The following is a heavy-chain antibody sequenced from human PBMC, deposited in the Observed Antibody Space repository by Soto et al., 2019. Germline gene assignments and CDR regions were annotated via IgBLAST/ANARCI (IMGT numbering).Heavy chain of an antibody. J-gene: IGHJ4*02. CDR2: INHSGST. V-gene: IGHV4-34*01. CDR1: GGSFSGYY. Sequence: SETLSLTCAVYGGSFSGYYWSWIRQPPGKGLEWIGEINHSGSTNYNPSLKSRVTISVDTSKNQFSLKLSSVTAADTAVYYCARSPGPSQLPWFGEPHFDYWGQGTLVTVSS. D-gene: IGHD3-10*01. CDR3: ARSPGPSQLPWFGEPHFDY.